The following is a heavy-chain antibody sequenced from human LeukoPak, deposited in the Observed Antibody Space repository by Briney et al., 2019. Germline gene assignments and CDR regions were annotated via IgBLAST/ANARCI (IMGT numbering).Heavy chain of an antibody. CDR2: IYHSGST. J-gene: IGHJ4*02. D-gene: IGHD3-22*01. V-gene: IGHV4-38-2*02. CDR1: GYSISSGYF. CDR3: ARDTNYDSSGDAIFDY. Sequence: SETLSLTCAVSGYSISSGYFWGWIRQPPGKGLEWIGTIYHSGSTYYNPSLKSRVTISVDTSKNQFSLMLSSVTAADTAVYYCARDTNYDSSGDAIFDYWGQGTLVTVSP.